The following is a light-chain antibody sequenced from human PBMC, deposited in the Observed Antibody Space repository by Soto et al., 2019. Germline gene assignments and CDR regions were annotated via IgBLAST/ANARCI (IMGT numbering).Light chain of an antibody. CDR2: KVS. V-gene: IGKV2-30*02. CDR1: QSLAHSDGNTY. Sequence: EVVMTQSPLSLPVTLGQPASISCRSSQSLAHSDGNTYLSWFQQRPGQSPRRLIYKVSIRDSGVPDRFSGSGAGTDFTLKISRVEAEDVGVYYCMQAIHWPTWTCGQGTKVEIK. J-gene: IGKJ1*01. CDR3: MQAIHWPTWT.